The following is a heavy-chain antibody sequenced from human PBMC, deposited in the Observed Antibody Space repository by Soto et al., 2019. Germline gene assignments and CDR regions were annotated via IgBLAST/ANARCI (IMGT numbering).Heavy chain of an antibody. CDR1: GFTFSSYA. CDR3: ARDGERVYSYVDN. CDR2: MSYDGSYK. Sequence: QVQLVESGGGVVQPGRSLRLSCAASGFTFSSYAMHWVRQAPGKGLEWVALMSYDGSYKYYADPVKGRFTISRDNSKNTLYLQMNSLRVEDTAVYYCARDGERVYSYVDNWGQGTLVTVSS. J-gene: IGHJ4*02. V-gene: IGHV3-30-3*01. D-gene: IGHD5-18*01.